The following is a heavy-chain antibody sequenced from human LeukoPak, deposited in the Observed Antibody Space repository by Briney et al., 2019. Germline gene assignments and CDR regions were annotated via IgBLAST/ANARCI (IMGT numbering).Heavy chain of an antibody. CDR1: GFTFSNYW. D-gene: IGHD2-15*01. CDR2: INSDGSSA. CDR3: ARGSDYYGMDV. Sequence: VGSLRLSCAASGFTFSNYWMHWVRQAPGKGLVWVSRINSDGSSATYADSVKGRFTISRDNAKNTPYLQMNSLRAEDTAVYCCARGSDYYGMDVWGQGTTVTVSS. V-gene: IGHV3-74*03. J-gene: IGHJ6*02.